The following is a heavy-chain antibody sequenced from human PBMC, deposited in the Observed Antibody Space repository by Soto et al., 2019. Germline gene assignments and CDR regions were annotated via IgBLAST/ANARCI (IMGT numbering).Heavy chain of an antibody. CDR2: IYYSGST. D-gene: IGHD3-16*01. Sequence: QVQLQESGPGLVKPSETLSLTCTVSGGTISGYYWSWIRQPPGKGLEWIAYIYYSGSTNYNPSLKSRVTISVDTSKSQFSLSLSSVTAADTAVYFCARVPGKGGYGVDVWGQGTRVTVSS. CDR1: GGTISGYY. J-gene: IGHJ6*02. CDR3: ARVPGKGGYGVDV. V-gene: IGHV4-59*01.